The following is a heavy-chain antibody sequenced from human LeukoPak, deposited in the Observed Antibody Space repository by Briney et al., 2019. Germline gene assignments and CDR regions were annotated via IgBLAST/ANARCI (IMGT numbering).Heavy chain of an antibody. Sequence: GGSLRLSCAASGFTFSSYAMSWVRQAPGKGLEWVSAISGSGGSTYYADSVKGRFTISRDNSKNTLYLQMNSLRAEDTAVYYCAASITMIDDAFDFRGRGTMVTVST. V-gene: IGHV3-23*01. CDR3: AASITMIDDAFDF. J-gene: IGHJ3*01. CDR1: GFTFSSYA. D-gene: IGHD3-22*01. CDR2: ISGSGGST.